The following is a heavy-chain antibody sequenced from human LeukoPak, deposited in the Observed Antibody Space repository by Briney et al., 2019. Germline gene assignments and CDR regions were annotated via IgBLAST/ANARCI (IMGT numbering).Heavy chain of an antibody. CDR1: GFTFSSYW. CDR3: AKDQLSRGIQLWLSADYYYYGMDV. Sequence: PGGSLRLSCAASGFTFSSYWMSWVRQAPGKGLEWVANIKQDGSEKYYVDSVKGRFTISRDNAKNSLYLQMNSLRAEDTAVYYCAKDQLSRGIQLWLSADYYYYGMDVWGQGTTVTVSS. D-gene: IGHD5-18*01. CDR2: IKQDGSEK. J-gene: IGHJ6*02. V-gene: IGHV3-7*03.